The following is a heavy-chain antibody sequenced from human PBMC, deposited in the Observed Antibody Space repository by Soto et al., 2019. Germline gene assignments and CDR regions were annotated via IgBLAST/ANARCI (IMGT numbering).Heavy chain of an antibody. CDR3: AKAITAAGIFKFDP. Sequence: GGSLRLSCAASGFTFSIYAMSWVRHAPGKGLEWVSAISGSGGSTYYADSVKGRFTISRDNSKNTLYLQMNSLRAEDTAVYYRAKAITAAGIFKFDPWGQGTLVTVSS. J-gene: IGHJ5*02. D-gene: IGHD6-13*01. V-gene: IGHV3-23*01. CDR2: ISGSGGST. CDR1: GFTFSIYA.